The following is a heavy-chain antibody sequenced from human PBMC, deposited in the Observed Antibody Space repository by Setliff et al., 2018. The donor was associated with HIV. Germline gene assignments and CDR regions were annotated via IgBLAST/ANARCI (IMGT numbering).Heavy chain of an antibody. D-gene: IGHD2-15*01. J-gene: IGHJ6*03. CDR3: ARDLAYCSGGSCYRPFIYYFYYMDV. CDR1: GYTFTGYY. Sequence: ASVKVSCKASGYTFTGYYIHWVRQAPGQGLEWMGCVIPNSGKTYYSQEFQGRVTMTSDTSINTAYMEVSWLTSDDTAIYYCARDLAYCSGGSCYRPFIYYFYYMDVWGTGATVPVSS. CDR2: VIPNSGKT. V-gene: IGHV1-2*02.